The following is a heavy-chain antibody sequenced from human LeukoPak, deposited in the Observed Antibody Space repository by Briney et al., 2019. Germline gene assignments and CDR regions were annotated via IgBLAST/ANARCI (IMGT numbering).Heavy chain of an antibody. CDR1: GFTFSSYA. J-gene: IGHJ4*02. Sequence: TGGSLRLSCAASGFTFSSYAMSWVRQAPGKGLEWVSGISGSGGSTYYPDSVEGRFTISRDNSKNTLYLQMNSLRAEDTAVYYCAKVGIEWLVPDYWGQGTLVTVSS. D-gene: IGHD6-19*01. CDR3: AKVGIEWLVPDY. V-gene: IGHV3-23*01. CDR2: ISGSGGST.